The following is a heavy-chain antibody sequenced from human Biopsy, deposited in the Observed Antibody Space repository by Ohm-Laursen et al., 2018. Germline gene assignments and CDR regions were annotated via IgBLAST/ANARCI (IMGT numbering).Heavy chain of an antibody. CDR1: GFTFSNYY. V-gene: IGHV3-74*01. CDR2: IKRDGTTT. Sequence: SLRLSCAASGFTFSNYYMHCVGQAPGKGLLWVSRIKRDGTTTDYAESVKGRFTISRDNAKNTLYLQMNSLRAEDTAVYYCARGGFFAYSTFDYWGQGALVTVSS. CDR3: ARGGFFAYSTFDY. J-gene: IGHJ4*02. D-gene: IGHD4-11*01.